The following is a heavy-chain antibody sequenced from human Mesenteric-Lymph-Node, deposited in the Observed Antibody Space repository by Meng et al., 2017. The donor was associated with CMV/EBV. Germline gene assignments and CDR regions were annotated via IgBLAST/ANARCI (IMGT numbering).Heavy chain of an antibody. D-gene: IGHD3-3*01. CDR3: ARRGVTITIFGVVIIGNWFDP. V-gene: IGHV4-59*12. CDR2: MFYNERT. Sequence: SETLSLTCYVSAGFITNYYWSWIRQPPGKGLEWIGYMFYNERTYYNPSLKGRVTISVDTSKNQFSLKLSSVTAADTAVYYCARRGVTITIFGVVIIGNWFDPWGQGTLVTVSS. J-gene: IGHJ5*02. CDR1: AGFITNYY.